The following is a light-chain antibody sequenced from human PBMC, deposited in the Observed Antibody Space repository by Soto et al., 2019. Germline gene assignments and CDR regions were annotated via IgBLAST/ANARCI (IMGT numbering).Light chain of an antibody. CDR1: QSVRNSY. J-gene: IGKJ4*01. Sequence: EIVLTQSPGTLSLSPGERATLSCRASQSVRNSYVAWYQQKAGQAPRLLIYGASTRATGIPDRFSGTGSGTDFTLTITRLEPEDFAVYYCQQYCGSPLVTIGGGTKVE. V-gene: IGKV3-20*01. CDR2: GAS. CDR3: QQYCGSPLVT.